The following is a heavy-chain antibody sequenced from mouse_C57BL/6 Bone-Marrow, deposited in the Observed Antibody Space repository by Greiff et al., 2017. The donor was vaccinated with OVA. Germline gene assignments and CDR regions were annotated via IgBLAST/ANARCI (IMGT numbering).Heavy chain of an antibody. CDR2: ISNGGGST. V-gene: IGHV5-12*01. J-gene: IGHJ4*01. CDR3: ARGDSNYPLYAMDY. CDR1: GFTFSDYY. D-gene: IGHD2-5*01. Sequence: EVQLVESGGGLVQPGGSLKLSCAASGFTFSDYYMYWVRQTPEKRLEWVAYISNGGGSTYYPDTVKGRFTISRDNAKNTLYLQMSRLKSEDTAMYYCARGDSNYPLYAMDYWGQGTSVNVSS.